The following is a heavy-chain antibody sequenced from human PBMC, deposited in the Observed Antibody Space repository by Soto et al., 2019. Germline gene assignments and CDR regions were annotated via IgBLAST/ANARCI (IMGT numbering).Heavy chain of an antibody. V-gene: IGHV3-9*01. CDR3: TGGGVIGDY. CDR2: ISWNSGSI. J-gene: IGHJ4*02. Sequence: EVQLVESGGGLVQPGRSLRLSCAASGFTFDDYAMHWVRQAPGKGLEWVSGISWNSGSIGYADSVKGRFTISRDNAKNSLYLQMNSLRAEDTALYYCTGGGVIGDYWGQGTLVTVSS. CDR1: GFTFDDYA. D-gene: IGHD3-10*01.